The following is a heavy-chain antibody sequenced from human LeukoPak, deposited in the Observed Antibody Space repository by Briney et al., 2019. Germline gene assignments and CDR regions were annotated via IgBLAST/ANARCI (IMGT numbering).Heavy chain of an antibody. D-gene: IGHD6-13*01. CDR2: MDPNSGDT. CDR1: GYIFTTYD. J-gene: IGHJ4*02. V-gene: IGHV1-8*01. Sequence: ASVKVSCRASGYIFTTYDLNWVRQATGQGLEWMGWMDPNSGDTGYAQKFQGRVTMTRDTSISTAYMELSSLRSEDTAVYYCARGLGPYSTTWYPPLRYWGQGTLVTVSS. CDR3: ARGLGPYSTTWYPPLRY.